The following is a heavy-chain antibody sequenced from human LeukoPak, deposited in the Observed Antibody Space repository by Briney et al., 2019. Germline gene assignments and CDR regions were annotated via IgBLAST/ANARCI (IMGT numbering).Heavy chain of an antibody. J-gene: IGHJ6*03. CDR2: ISYDGSNK. D-gene: IGHD6-13*01. Sequence: GGSLRLSCAASGFTFSSYAMHWVRQAPGKGLEWVAVISYDGSNKYYADSVKGRFTISRDNSKNTLYLQMNSLRAEDTAVYYCASGSSSWLLIYYYYMDVWGKGTTVTVSS. CDR1: GFTFSSYA. V-gene: IGHV3-30*04. CDR3: ASGSSSWLLIYYYYMDV.